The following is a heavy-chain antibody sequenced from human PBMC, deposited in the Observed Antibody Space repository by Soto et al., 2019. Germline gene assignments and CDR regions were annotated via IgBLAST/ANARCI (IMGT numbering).Heavy chain of an antibody. V-gene: IGHV4-30-2*01. CDR3: ARVQGVVVIQ. J-gene: IGHJ4*02. CDR1: GGSISSGGYS. Sequence: SETLSLSCAVSGGSISSGGYSWSWIRQPPGKGLEWIGYIYHSGSTYYNPSLKSRVTISVDRSKNQFSLKLSSVTAADTAVYYCARVQGVVVIQWGQGTLVTVSS. CDR2: IYHSGST. D-gene: IGHD3-22*01.